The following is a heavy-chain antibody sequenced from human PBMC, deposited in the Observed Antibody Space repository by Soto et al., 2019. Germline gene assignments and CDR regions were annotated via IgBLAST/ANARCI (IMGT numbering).Heavy chain of an antibody. J-gene: IGHJ4*02. D-gene: IGHD2-15*01. Sequence: ASETLSLTCTVSGDSISNYYWSWIRQPPGKGLEWIGYIYYSGSTNYNPSLKSRVTISADTSKNQFSLQLSSVTAADTAVYYCARERADGGKIYWGQGTLVTVSS. CDR1: GDSISNYY. CDR2: IYYSGST. V-gene: IGHV4-59*12. CDR3: ARERADGGKIY.